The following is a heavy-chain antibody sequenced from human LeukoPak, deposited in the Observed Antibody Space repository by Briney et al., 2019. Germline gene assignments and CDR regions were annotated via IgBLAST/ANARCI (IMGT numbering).Heavy chain of an antibody. CDR3: ARAMGATMIVEDAFDI. CDR2: INPNSGGT. J-gene: IGHJ3*02. D-gene: IGHD3-22*01. Sequence: ASVKVSCKASGYTFTGYYMHWVRQAPGQGLEWMGRINPNSGGTNYAQKFQGRVTMTRDTSISTAYMELSRLRSDDTAVYYCARAMGATMIVEDAFDIWGQGTMVTVSS. V-gene: IGHV1-2*06. CDR1: GYTFTGYY.